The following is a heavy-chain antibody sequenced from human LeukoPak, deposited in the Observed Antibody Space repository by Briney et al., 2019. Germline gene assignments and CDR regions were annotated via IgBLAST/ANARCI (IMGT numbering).Heavy chain of an antibody. V-gene: IGHV3-23*01. J-gene: IGHJ4*02. Sequence: PGGSLRLSCTDSGFTFSSSSMNWVRQAPGKGLEWVSAISGSGGSTYYADSVKGRFTISRDNSKNTLYLQMNSLRAEDTAVYYCAKDLRIAAAGFDYWGQGTLVTVSS. CDR1: GFTFSSSS. CDR3: AKDLRIAAAGFDY. CDR2: ISGSGGST. D-gene: IGHD6-13*01.